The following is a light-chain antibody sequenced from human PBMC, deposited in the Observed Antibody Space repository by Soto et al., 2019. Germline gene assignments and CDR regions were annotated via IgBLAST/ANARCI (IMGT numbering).Light chain of an antibody. CDR1: LSISSW. Sequence: DIQMTQSPSTLSAFVGDRVTITCRASLSISSWLAWYQQKPGEAPKLLINKASTLESGVPSRFSGSGSGTEFTLTISSLQPDDFATYYCQQYNTYSTFGQGTKVDIK. V-gene: IGKV1-5*03. CDR3: QQYNTYST. CDR2: KAS. J-gene: IGKJ1*01.